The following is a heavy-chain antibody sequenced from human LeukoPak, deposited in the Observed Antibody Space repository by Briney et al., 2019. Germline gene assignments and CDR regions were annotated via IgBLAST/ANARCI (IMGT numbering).Heavy chain of an antibody. Sequence: PGRSLRLSCAASGFTFSTYGMHWVRQAPGKGLVWVSRINTDGSSTDYADSVKGRSTISRDNAKNTLYLQLNSLTAEDTAVYYCARILYYRVGTSTVTFASEIDYWGQGTLVTVSS. D-gene: IGHD4-11*01. CDR3: ARILYYRVGTSTVTFASEIDY. CDR1: GFTFSTYG. J-gene: IGHJ4*02. CDR2: INTDGSST. V-gene: IGHV3-74*01.